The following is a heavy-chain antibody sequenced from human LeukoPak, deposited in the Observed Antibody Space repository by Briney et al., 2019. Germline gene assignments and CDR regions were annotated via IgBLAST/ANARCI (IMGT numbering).Heavy chain of an antibody. CDR1: GGSISSNSYY. Sequence: SETLSLTCTVSGGSISSNSYYWGWIRQPPGKGLEWIGSIYYSGRTYYNPSLKSRVTISVDTSKNQFSLKLSSVTAADTAVYYCARHFSSLLVPYYFDYWGQGTLVTVSS. J-gene: IGHJ4*02. D-gene: IGHD6-13*01. V-gene: IGHV4-39*01. CDR3: ARHFSSLLVPYYFDY. CDR2: IYYSGRT.